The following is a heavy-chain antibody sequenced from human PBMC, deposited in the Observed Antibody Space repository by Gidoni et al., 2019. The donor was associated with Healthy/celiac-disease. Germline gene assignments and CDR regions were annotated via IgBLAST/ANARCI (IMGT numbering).Heavy chain of an antibody. V-gene: IGHV3-21*01. J-gene: IGHJ4*02. CDR3: ARGSGWYYFDY. D-gene: IGHD6-19*01. CDR2: ISSSSSYI. CDR1: GRTFSRYS. Sequence: EVQLVESGGGLVKPGGSRRLACAASGRTFSRYSMNWVRQAPGKGLEWVSSISSSSSYIYYADSVKGRFTISRDNAKNSLYLQMNSLRAEDTAVYYCARGSGWYYFDYWGQGTLVTVSS.